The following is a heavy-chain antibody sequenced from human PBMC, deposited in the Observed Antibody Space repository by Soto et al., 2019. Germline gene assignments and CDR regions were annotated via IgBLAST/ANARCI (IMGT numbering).Heavy chain of an antibody. V-gene: IGHV3-48*01. J-gene: IGHJ6*04. D-gene: IGHD2-15*01. CDR1: GFTFSSYS. CDR3: ARNSYGHGYCSGGSCYPSSMDV. Sequence: PGGSLRLSCAASGFTFSSYSMNWVRQAPGKGLEWVSYISSSSSTIYYADSVKGRFTISRDNAKNSLYLQMNSLRAEDTAVYYCARNSYGHGYCSGGSCYPSSMDVWGKGTTVTVSS. CDR2: ISSSSSTI.